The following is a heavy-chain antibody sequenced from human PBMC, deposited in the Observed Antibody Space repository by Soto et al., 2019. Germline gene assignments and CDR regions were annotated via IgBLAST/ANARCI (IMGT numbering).Heavy chain of an antibody. CDR2: IWYDGSNK. V-gene: IGHV3-33*01. J-gene: IGHJ5*02. CDR3: ARDGYSRGWSGWFDP. Sequence: QVQLVESGGGVVQPGRSLRLSCAASGFTFSSYGMHWVRQAPGKGLEWVAVIWYDGSNKYYADSVKGRFTISRDNSKNTLYLQMNSLRAEDTAVYYCARDGYSRGWSGWFDPWGQGTLVTVSS. D-gene: IGHD6-19*01. CDR1: GFTFSSYG.